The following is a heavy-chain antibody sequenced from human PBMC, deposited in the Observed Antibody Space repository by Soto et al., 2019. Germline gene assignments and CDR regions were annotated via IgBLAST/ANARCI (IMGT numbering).Heavy chain of an antibody. CDR2: ISASGGST. V-gene: IGHV3-23*01. CDR1: GFTFSSYA. J-gene: IGHJ6*02. CDR3: AKGGFSSSSGNYYYDMDV. D-gene: IGHD6-6*01. Sequence: PGGSLRLSCAASGFTFSSYAMSWVRQAPGKGLEWVSAISASGGSTYYADSVKGRFTISRDNSKNTLFLQMNSPRAEDTAVYYCAKGGFSSSSGNYYYDMDVWGQGTTVTVSS.